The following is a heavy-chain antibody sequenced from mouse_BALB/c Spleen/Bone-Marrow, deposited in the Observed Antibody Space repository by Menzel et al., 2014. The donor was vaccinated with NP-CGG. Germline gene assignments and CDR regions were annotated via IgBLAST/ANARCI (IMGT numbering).Heavy chain of an antibody. Sequence: EVKLVESGGGLVQPGGSLKLSCAASGFDFSGYWMSWVRQAPGKGLEWLGEINPDSSTINYTPSLKGKFIISRDNAKNTLYLQMSKVRSEDTALYYCARQGYYGRSDYWGQGTTLTVSS. V-gene: IGHV4-1*02. CDR2: INPDSSTI. D-gene: IGHD1-1*01. J-gene: IGHJ2*01. CDR1: GFDFSGYW. CDR3: ARQGYYGRSDY.